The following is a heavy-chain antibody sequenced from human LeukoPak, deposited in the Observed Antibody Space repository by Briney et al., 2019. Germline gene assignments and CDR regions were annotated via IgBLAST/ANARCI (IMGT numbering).Heavy chain of an antibody. CDR3: ARDFAWSFDY. D-gene: IGHD3-9*01. CDR2: ISGGGTGT. J-gene: IGHJ4*02. CDR1: GFTFNRYS. V-gene: IGHV3-48*01. Sequence: GGSLRLSCVAYGFTFNRYSMNWVRQAPGKGLEWLAYISGGGTGTYYADSVKGRFTFSRDDAKNSLYLQVNSLRVEDTAVYYCARDFAWSFDYWGQGTLVTVSS.